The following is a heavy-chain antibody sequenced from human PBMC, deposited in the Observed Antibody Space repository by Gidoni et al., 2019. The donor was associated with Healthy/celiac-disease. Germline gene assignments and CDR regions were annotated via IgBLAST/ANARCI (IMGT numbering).Heavy chain of an antibody. D-gene: IGHD6-13*01. CDR3: ARRPGYSSSRRLGSWFDP. CDR2: INHSGST. J-gene: IGHJ5*02. CDR1: GGSFSGYY. Sequence: QVQLQQWGAGLWKPSETLSLTCAVYGGSFSGYYWSWIRQPPGKGLEWIGEINHSGSTNYNPSLKSRVTISVDTSKNPFSLKLSSVTAADTAVYYCARRPGYSSSRRLGSWFDPWGQGTLVTVSS. V-gene: IGHV4-34*01.